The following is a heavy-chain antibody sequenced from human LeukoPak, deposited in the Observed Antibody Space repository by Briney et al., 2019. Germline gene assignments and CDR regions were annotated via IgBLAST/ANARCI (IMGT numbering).Heavy chain of an antibody. CDR3: ARVGGDTSWDYYYYMDV. V-gene: IGHV4-59*11. Sequence: SETLSLTCTVSGGSISSHYWSWIWQPPGKGLEWIGYIYYSGSTNYNPSLKSRVTISVDTSKNQFSLKLSSVTAADTAVYYCARVGGDTSWDYYYYMDVWGKGTTVTVSS. J-gene: IGHJ6*03. D-gene: IGHD3-10*01. CDR1: GGSISSHY. CDR2: IYYSGST.